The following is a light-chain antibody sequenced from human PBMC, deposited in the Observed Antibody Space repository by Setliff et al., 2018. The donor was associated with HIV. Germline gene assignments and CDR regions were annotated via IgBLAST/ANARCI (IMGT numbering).Light chain of an antibody. CDR1: SSDVGSYDF. CDR3: ASYRPDNVGV. V-gene: IGLV2-14*03. CDR2: DVS. J-gene: IGLJ1*01. Sequence: QSALIQPASVSGSPGQSVTVSCTGTSSDVGSYDFVSWYQQLPGKAPKLLIYDVSDRPSGVSHRFSGSKSGNTASLTISGLQSEDEADYYCASYRPDNVGVIGTETKVSV.